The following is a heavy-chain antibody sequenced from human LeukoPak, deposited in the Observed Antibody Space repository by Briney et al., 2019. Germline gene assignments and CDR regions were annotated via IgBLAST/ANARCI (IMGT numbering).Heavy chain of an antibody. D-gene: IGHD5-12*01. CDR3: ATATLVATNQLDY. V-gene: IGHV1-2*02. J-gene: IGHJ4*02. CDR1: GNTFTGHY. CDR2: INPNSGGT. Sequence: GASVKVSCKASGNTFTGHYMHWVRQAPGQGLEWMGWINPNSGGTKYAQKFQGRVTMTRDTSISTAYMELSRLRSEDTAVYYCATATLVATNQLDYWGQGTLVTVSS.